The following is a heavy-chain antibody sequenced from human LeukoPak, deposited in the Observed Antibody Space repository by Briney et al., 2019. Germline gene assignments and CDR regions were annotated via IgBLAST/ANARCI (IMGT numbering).Heavy chain of an antibody. CDR3: ARKYYYDSSGYPAGFFWFDP. CDR2: ISAYYGNT. Sequence: GASVKVSCKASGYTFTSYGISWVRQAPGQGLEWMGWISAYYGNTNYAQKLQGRVTMTTDTSTSTAYMELRSLRSDDTAVYYCARKYYYDSSGYPAGFFWFDPWGQGTLVTVSS. D-gene: IGHD3-22*01. J-gene: IGHJ5*02. V-gene: IGHV1-18*01. CDR1: GYTFTSYG.